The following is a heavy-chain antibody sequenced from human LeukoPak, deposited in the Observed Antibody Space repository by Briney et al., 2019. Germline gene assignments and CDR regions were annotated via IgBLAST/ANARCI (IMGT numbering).Heavy chain of an antibody. J-gene: IGHJ4*02. CDR1: GFSFDDYD. D-gene: IGHD3-16*01. CDR3: AREEGGYFDY. Sequence: GGSLRLSCAASGFSFDDYDMSWVRQDPGKGLEWVSGINWNGGSTGYADSVKGRFTISRDNAKNSLYLQMSSLRAEDTALYYCAREEGGYFDYWGQGTLVTVSS. CDR2: INWNGGST. V-gene: IGHV3-20*04.